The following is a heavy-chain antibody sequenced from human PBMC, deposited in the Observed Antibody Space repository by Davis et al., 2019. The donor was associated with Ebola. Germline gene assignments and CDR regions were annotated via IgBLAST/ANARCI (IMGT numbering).Heavy chain of an antibody. J-gene: IGHJ4*02. D-gene: IGHD4-17*01. CDR2: IYSGGST. V-gene: IGHV3-53*04. CDR3: ARVAMDGDYVDY. CDR1: GFTVSSNY. Sequence: ESLKTPCAASGFTVSSNYMSRVRQAPGKGLEWVSVIYSGGSTYYADSVKGRFTISRHNSKNTLYLQMNSLRAEDTAVYYCARVAMDGDYVDYWGQGTLVTVSS.